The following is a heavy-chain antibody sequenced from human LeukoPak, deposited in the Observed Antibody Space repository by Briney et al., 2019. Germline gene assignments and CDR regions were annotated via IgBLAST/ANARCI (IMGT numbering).Heavy chain of an antibody. Sequence: SETLSLTCTVSGDSISSGDYYWSWIRQPAGKGLEWIGRISSSGSTNYNPSLKSRVTISPDTSKNQFSLKLTSVTAADTAVYYCASLGSNDYWGQGTLVTVSS. V-gene: IGHV4-61*02. CDR3: ASLGSNDY. CDR2: ISSSGST. J-gene: IGHJ4*02. D-gene: IGHD2-2*01. CDR1: GDSISSGDYY.